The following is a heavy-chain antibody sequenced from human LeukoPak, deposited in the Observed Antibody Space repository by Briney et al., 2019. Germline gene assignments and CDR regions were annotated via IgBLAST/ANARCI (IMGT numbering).Heavy chain of an antibody. D-gene: IGHD5-12*01. CDR1: GGFISSYY. V-gene: IGHV4-59*12. Sequence: SETLSLSCTVCGGFISSYYWSWGRQPPGKGVEWVGYIYYSGSTYYNPSLKSRVTISIDTSKNQFSLKLNSLTAADTAVYYCARDFPPLIMPTMKTDDGVDVWGQGTTVTVSS. CDR2: IYYSGST. CDR3: ARDFPPLIMPTMKTDDGVDV. J-gene: IGHJ6*02.